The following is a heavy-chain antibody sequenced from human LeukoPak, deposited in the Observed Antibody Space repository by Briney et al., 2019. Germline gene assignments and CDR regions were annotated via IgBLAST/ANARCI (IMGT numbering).Heavy chain of an antibody. Sequence: GESQKISCKGSGYSFTSYWIGWVRQMPGKGLEWMGIIYPGDSDTRYSPSFQGQVTISADKSISTAYLQWSSLKASDTAMYYCARHRSYYDFWSGYYTKGDAFDIWGQGTMVTVSS. D-gene: IGHD3-3*01. J-gene: IGHJ3*02. CDR3: ARHRSYYDFWSGYYTKGDAFDI. V-gene: IGHV5-51*01. CDR1: GYSFTSYW. CDR2: IYPGDSDT.